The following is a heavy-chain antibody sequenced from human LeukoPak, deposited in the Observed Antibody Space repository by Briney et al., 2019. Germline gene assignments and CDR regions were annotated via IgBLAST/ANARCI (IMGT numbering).Heavy chain of an antibody. D-gene: IGHD2-15*01. V-gene: IGHV4-59*01. J-gene: IGHJ4*02. Sequence: SETLSLTCTVSGGSISSYYWSWIRQPPGKGLEWIGYIYYSGSTNCNPSLKSRVTISVDTSKNQFSLKLSSVTAADTAVYYCARYSRGRAIDYWGQGTLVTVSS. CDR3: ARYSRGRAIDY. CDR1: GGSISSYY. CDR2: IYYSGST.